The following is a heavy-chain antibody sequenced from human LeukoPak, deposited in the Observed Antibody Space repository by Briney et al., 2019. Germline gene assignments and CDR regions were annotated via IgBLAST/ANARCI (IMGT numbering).Heavy chain of an antibody. V-gene: IGHV3-48*03. CDR2: ISTSGTNR. Sequence: PGGSLRLSCTASGLTFSSYEFNWVRRAPGKGLEWVSYISTSGTNRYYADSVKDRFTISRDNAKNSLYLQMNGLRVEDTAVYYCASEHSGYEFVDYWGEGTVVTVSS. CDR1: GLTFSSYE. J-gene: IGHJ4*02. D-gene: IGHD5-12*01. CDR3: ASEHSGYEFVDY.